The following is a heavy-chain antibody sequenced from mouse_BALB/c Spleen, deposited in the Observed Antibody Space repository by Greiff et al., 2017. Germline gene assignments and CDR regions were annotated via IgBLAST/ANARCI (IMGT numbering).Heavy chain of an antibody. J-gene: IGHJ3*01. D-gene: IGHD4-1*01. Sequence: VTLKESGAELVKPGASVKLSCTASGFNIKDTYMHWVKQRPEQGLEWIGRIDPANGNTKYDPKFQGKATITADTSSNTAYLQLSSLTSEDTAVYYCARWDEEFAYWGQGTLVTVSA. V-gene: IGHV14-3*02. CDR1: GFNIKDTY. CDR3: ARWDEEFAY. CDR2: IDPANGNT.